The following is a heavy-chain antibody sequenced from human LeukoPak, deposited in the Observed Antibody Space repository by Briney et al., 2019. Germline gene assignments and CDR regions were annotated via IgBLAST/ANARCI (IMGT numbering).Heavy chain of an antibody. CDR2: INHSGST. CDR3: ARGLPGDLFEAAAGYYFDY. CDR1: GGSFSGYY. V-gene: IGHV4-34*01. Sequence: SETLSLTCAVYGGSFSGYYWNWIRQPPGKGLEWIGEINHSGSTNYNPSLKSRVIISVDTSKNQFSLKLSSVTAADTAVYYCARGLPGDLFEAAAGYYFDYWGQGTLVTVSS. D-gene: IGHD6-13*01. J-gene: IGHJ4*02.